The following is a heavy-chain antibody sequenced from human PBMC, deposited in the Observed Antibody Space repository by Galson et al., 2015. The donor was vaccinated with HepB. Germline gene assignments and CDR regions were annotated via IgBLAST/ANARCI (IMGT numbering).Heavy chain of an antibody. CDR1: GFTFSSYW. V-gene: IGHV3-7*03. CDR3: ARRLFLGGKPYDY. J-gene: IGHJ4*02. Sequence: SLRLSCAASGFTFSSYWMSWVRQAPGKGLEWVANIKQDGSEKYYVDSVKGRFTISRDNAKNSLYLQMNSLRAEDTAVYYCARRLFLGGKPYDYWGQGTLVTVSS. CDR2: IKQDGSEK. D-gene: IGHD1-14*01.